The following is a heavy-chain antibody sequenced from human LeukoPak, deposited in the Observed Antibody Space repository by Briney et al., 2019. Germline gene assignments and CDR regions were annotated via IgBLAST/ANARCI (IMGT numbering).Heavy chain of an antibody. CDR3: ARSSSGWVYFDS. Sequence: GGSLRLSCAASGFTFSSYAMSWVRQAPGMGLVWVSVIYPFGTTSYADSVKGRFTISRDDSGNTLFLQMNSLRADDTAVYYCARSSSGWVYFDSWGQGTLVTVSS. CDR1: GFTFSSYA. J-gene: IGHJ4*02. CDR2: IYPFGTT. D-gene: IGHD6-19*01. V-gene: IGHV3-53*01.